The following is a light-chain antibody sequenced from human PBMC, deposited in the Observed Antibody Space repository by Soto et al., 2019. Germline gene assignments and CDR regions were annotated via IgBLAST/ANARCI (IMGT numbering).Light chain of an antibody. J-gene: IGKJ4*01. CDR3: QQANSFPLT. V-gene: IGKV1-5*03. Sequence: DIPMTQSPSTLSASVGDRVTITCRASQSISSWLAWYQQKPGKAPKLLIYRASRLGNGVPSRFSGSGSGTDFTLTISSLQPEDFATYYCQQANSFPLTFGGGTKVEIK. CDR1: QSISSW. CDR2: RAS.